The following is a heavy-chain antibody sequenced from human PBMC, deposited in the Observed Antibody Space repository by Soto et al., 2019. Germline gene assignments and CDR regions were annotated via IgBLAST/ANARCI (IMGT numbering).Heavy chain of an antibody. D-gene: IGHD3-22*01. CDR3: AKHTRNTYYYGSSGTTAFYGMDV. J-gene: IGHJ6*02. CDR2: ISSSSSYI. CDR1: GFTFSSYS. Sequence: NPGGSLRLSCAASGFTFSSYSMNWVRQAPGKGLEWVSSISSSSSYIYYADSVKGRFTISRDNAKNSLYLQMNSLRAEDTAVYYCAKHTRNTYYYGSSGTTAFYGMDVWGQGTSVNVSS. V-gene: IGHV3-21*01.